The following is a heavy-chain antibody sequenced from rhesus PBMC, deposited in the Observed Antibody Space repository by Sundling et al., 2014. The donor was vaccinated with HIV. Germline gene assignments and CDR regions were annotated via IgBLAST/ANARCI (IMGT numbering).Heavy chain of an antibody. V-gene: IGHV3-78*01. CDR3: ARGYRSSLKFDF. CDR2: ITWSGAST. D-gene: IGHD2-15*01. Sequence: EVQLVESGGGVVQPGGSLRLSCAASGFTFDDYAMRWVRQAPGKGLEWVSEITWSGASTDYADSVKGRFTISRDNAKNSLYLQMNRLRAEDTALYYCARGYRSSLKFDFWGQGVLVTVSS. J-gene: IGHJ4*01. CDR1: GFTFDDYA.